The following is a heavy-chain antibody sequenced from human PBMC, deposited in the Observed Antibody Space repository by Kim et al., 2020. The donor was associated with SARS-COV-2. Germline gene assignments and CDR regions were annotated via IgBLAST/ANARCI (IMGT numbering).Heavy chain of an antibody. V-gene: IGHV3-64D*09. Sequence: DSVKGRFTISRDNSKNTLYLKMSSLRAEDTAVYYCVKGIKDYYGSGSYYYWGQGTLVTVSS. CDR3: VKGIKDYYGSGSYYY. D-gene: IGHD3-10*01. J-gene: IGHJ4*02.